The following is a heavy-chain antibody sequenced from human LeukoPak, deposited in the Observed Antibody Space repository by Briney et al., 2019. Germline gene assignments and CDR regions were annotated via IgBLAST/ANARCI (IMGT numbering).Heavy chain of an antibody. D-gene: IGHD3-16*02. CDR1: GGSISSSSYY. V-gene: IGHV4-39*07. CDR3: ARGRYDYVWGSYRSHAFDI. J-gene: IGHJ3*02. CDR2: IYYSGST. Sequence: PSETLSLTCTVSGGSISSSSYYWGWIRQPPGKGLEWIGSIYYSGSTYYNPSLKSRVTISVDTSKNQFSLKLSSVTAADTAVYYCARGRYDYVWGSYRSHAFDIWGQGTMVTVSS.